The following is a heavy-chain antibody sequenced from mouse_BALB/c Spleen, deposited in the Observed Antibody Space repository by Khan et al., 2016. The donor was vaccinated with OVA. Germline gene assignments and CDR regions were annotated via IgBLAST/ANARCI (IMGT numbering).Heavy chain of an antibody. V-gene: IGHV9-3-1*01. CDR1: GYTFTNYG. CDR3: SSCGDWYFDV. Sequence: QIQLVQSGPELKKPGETVKISCTASGYTFTNYGMNWVKQAPGKGLKWMGWINTYTGEPTYADDFKGRFAFSLATSARPAYLQIKIHKNEDTDTYCCSSCGDWYFDVWGAGTTVTVSS. CDR2: INTYTGEP. D-gene: IGHD1-1*02. J-gene: IGHJ1*01.